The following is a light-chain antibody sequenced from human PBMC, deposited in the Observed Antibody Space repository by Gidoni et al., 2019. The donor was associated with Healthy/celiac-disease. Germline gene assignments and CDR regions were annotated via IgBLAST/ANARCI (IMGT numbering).Light chain of an antibody. Sequence: IVMTPSPDSLAVSLGERATIHCKSSQSVLYSSNNKNYLAWYQQKPGQPPKLLIYWASTRESGVPDRFSGSGSGTDFTLTISSLQAEDVAVYYCQQYYSTPPYTFGQGTKLEIK. V-gene: IGKV4-1*01. CDR1: QSVLYSSNNKNY. CDR2: WAS. CDR3: QQYYSTPPYT. J-gene: IGKJ2*01.